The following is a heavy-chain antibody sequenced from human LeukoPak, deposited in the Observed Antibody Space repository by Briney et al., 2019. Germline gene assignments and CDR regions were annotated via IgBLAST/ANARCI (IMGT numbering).Heavy chain of an antibody. CDR3: ARGSMIVVVKYFDY. CDR1: GYTFTGYY. Sequence: GASVKVSCKAPGYTFTGYYMHWVRQAPGQGLEWMGWINPNSGGTNYAQKFQGRVTMTRDTSISTAYMELSRLRSDDTAVYYCARGSMIVVVKYFDYWGQGTLVTVSS. D-gene: IGHD3-22*01. V-gene: IGHV1-2*02. CDR2: INPNSGGT. J-gene: IGHJ4*02.